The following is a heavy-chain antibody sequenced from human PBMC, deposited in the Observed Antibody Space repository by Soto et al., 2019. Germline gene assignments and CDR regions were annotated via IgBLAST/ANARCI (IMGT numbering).Heavy chain of an antibody. J-gene: IGHJ6*02. CDR2: IKQDGSEK. CDR3: ARDPVEFTIFTYYYYGMDV. CDR1: GFTFSSYW. D-gene: IGHD3-3*01. Sequence: GGSLRLSCAASGFTFSSYWMSWVRQAPGKGLEWVANIKQDGSEKYYVDSVKGRFTISRDNAKNSLYLQMNSLRAEDTAVYYCARDPVEFTIFTYYYYGMDVWGQGTTVTVSS. V-gene: IGHV3-7*05.